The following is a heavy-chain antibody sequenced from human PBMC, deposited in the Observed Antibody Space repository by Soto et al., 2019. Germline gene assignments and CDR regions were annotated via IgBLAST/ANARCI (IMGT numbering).Heavy chain of an antibody. J-gene: IGHJ6*02. Sequence: QVQLVQSGAEVKKPGSSVKVSCKASGGTFSSYAISWVRQAPGQGLEWMGGIIPIFGTANYAQKFQGRVTITADESTSTAYMELSSLRSEDTAVYYCARALVRPTGYSSSWYRRELGSRSENYYGMDVWGQGTTVTVSS. CDR1: GGTFSSYA. D-gene: IGHD6-13*01. V-gene: IGHV1-69*01. CDR3: ARALVRPTGYSSSWYRRELGSRSENYYGMDV. CDR2: IIPIFGTA.